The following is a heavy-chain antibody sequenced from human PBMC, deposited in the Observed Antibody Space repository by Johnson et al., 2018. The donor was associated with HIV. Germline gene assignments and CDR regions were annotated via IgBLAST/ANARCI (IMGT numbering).Heavy chain of an antibody. Sequence: QVQLVESGGGVVQPGRSLRLSCAASGFTFSSYAMHWVRQAPGKGLEWVAVISYDGSNKYFADSVKGRFTISRDSSKNTLYLQMNSLRAEDTAVYYCARATRSSSSGRHDAFDIWGQGTMVTVSS. CDR1: GFTFSSYA. V-gene: IGHV3-30-3*01. J-gene: IGHJ3*02. CDR3: ARATRSSSSGRHDAFDI. D-gene: IGHD6-6*01. CDR2: ISYDGSNK.